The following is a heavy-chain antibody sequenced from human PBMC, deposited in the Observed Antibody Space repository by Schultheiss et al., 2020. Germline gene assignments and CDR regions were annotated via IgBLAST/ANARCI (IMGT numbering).Heavy chain of an antibody. CDR2: IFSNDEK. CDR3: AHRLRGSLNYYFDY. J-gene: IGHJ4*02. CDR1: GFSLSTSGVG. D-gene: IGHD1-20*01. V-gene: IGHV2-5*01. Sequence: SGPTLVKPTQTLTLTCTFSGFSLSTSGVGVGWIRQPPGKALEWLAHIFSNDEKSYSTSLKSRLTISKDTSKSQVVLTMTNMDPVDTATYYCAHRLRGSLNYYFDYWGKGTLGTGSA.